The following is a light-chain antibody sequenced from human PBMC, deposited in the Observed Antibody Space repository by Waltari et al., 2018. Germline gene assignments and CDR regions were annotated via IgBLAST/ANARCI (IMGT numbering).Light chain of an antibody. CDR3: CSYAGSNTFNVV. CDR1: ISDFWSHNL. CDR2: EGS. J-gene: IGLJ2*01. Sequence: QSALTQPASVSGSPGQSTTISCTGTISDFWSHNLVPCSQHPPGKAPKFVIYEGSKRPSGVSNRFSGSKSGNTASLTISGLQAEDEGDYYCCSYAGSNTFNVVFGGGTKLTVL. V-gene: IGLV2-23*03.